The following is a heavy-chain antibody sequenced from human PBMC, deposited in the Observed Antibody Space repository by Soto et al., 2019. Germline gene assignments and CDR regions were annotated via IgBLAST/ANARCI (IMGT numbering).Heavy chain of an antibody. CDR1: GFTFSSYW. CDR3: ARGRDSSGGLYYYYYMDV. Sequence: PGGSLRLSCAASGFTFSSYWMSWVRQAPGKGLDWVANIKQDGSEKYYVDSVKGRFTISRDNAKNSLYLQMNSLRAEDTAVYHCARGRDSSGGLYYYYYMDVWGKGTTVTVSS. J-gene: IGHJ6*03. CDR2: IKQDGSEK. D-gene: IGHD6-19*01. V-gene: IGHV3-7*04.